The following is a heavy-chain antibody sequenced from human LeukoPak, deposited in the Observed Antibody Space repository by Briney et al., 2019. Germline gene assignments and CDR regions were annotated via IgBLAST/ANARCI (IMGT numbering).Heavy chain of an antibody. CDR2: IIPIFGTA. Sequence: SVKVSGKASGGTFSSYAISWVRQAPGQGLEWMGGIIPIFGTANYAQKFQGRVTITTDESTSTAYMELSSLRSEDTAVYYCASNPDYDSSGSPVDYWGQGTLVTVSS. J-gene: IGHJ4*02. CDR1: GGTFSSYA. V-gene: IGHV1-69*05. CDR3: ASNPDYDSSGSPVDY. D-gene: IGHD3-22*01.